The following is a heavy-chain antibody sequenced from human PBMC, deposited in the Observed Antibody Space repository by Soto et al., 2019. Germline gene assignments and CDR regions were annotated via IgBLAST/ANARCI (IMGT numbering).Heavy chain of an antibody. J-gene: IGHJ4*02. Sequence: QVQLVQSGAEVKKPGASVKVSCKASGYTFTSYDINWVRQATGQGLEWMGWMNPNSGNTGYAQKFQGRVTMTRNTSISTAYMELGSLRSEDTAVYYCARGLRVVVAAIAYYFDYWGQGTLVTVSS. V-gene: IGHV1-8*01. CDR2: MNPNSGNT. D-gene: IGHD2-15*01. CDR1: GYTFTSYD. CDR3: ARGLRVVVAAIAYYFDY.